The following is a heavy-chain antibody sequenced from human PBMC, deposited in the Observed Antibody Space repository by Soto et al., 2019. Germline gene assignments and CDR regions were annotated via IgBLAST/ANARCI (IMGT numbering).Heavy chain of an antibody. CDR1: GYSISSGYF. D-gene: IGHD3-16*01. CDR3: ARVPKGGFDP. Sequence: SETLSLTCAVSGYSISSGYFWGWIRQPPGKGREGSGNVYHTGTTYYNPSLKSRVTISVDTSKNQFSLNLNFVTAADPALYYCARVPKGGFDPWGQGTLVTVSS. CDR2: VYHTGTT. V-gene: IGHV4-38-2*01. J-gene: IGHJ5*02.